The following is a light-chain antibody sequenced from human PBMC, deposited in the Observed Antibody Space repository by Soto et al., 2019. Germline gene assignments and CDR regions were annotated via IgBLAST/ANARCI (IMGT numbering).Light chain of an antibody. CDR3: ASYTSSSTSVI. J-gene: IGLJ6*01. CDR2: EVS. CDR1: SSDVGGYKY. V-gene: IGLV2-14*01. Sequence: QSVLTQPASVSGSPGQSMTISCTGTSSDVGGYKYVSWYQQHPDKAPKLIIFEVSNRPSGISSRFSGSQSGNMALLTLPGLQGEDGAGYYCASYTSSSTSVIFGRGTKVTVL.